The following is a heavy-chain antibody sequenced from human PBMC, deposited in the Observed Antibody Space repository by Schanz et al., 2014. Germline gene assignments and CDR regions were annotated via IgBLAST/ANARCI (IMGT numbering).Heavy chain of an antibody. CDR1: GFTFSSYA. CDR2: ISHSGGSK. D-gene: IGHD2-15*01. CDR3: AKGMGYCSGGTCYDCYYYGLDV. Sequence: EVQLLESGGGLVQPGGSLRLSCAASGFTFSSYAMHWVRQAPGKGLEWVSSISHSGGSKYYADSVKGRFTISRDNSENTLYLQMNSLSADDTAVFYCAKGMGYCSGGTCYDCYYYGLDVWGQGTTVTVSS. V-gene: IGHV3-23*01. J-gene: IGHJ6*02.